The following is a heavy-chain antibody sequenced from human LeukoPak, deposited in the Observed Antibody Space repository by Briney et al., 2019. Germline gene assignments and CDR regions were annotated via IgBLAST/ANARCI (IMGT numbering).Heavy chain of an antibody. V-gene: IGHV4-39*01. D-gene: IGHD4-17*01. Sequence: SETLSLTCTVSGGSISSSSYYWGWIRQPPGKGLEWIGSIYYSGSTYYNPSLKSRVTISVDTSKNQFSLKLSSVTAADTAVYYCARQTLDDYGDYVGVYWGQGTLVTVSS. CDR1: GGSISSSSYY. CDR3: ARQTLDDYGDYVGVY. CDR2: IYYSGST. J-gene: IGHJ4*02.